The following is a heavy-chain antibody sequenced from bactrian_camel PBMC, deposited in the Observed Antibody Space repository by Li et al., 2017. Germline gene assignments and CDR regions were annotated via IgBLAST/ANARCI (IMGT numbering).Heavy chain of an antibody. V-gene: IGHV3-2*01. J-gene: IGHJ4*01. D-gene: IGHD6*01. CDR2: LYGDGTLT. Sequence: HVQLVESGGGFVQSGGSLRLSCIVSGFTYSAYYVSWVRQAPGKGLEWVASLYGDGTLTYYADSAKGRFTISRDNAKNMVYLRMNSLKPEDTAVYYCESVALDYWGQGTQVTVS. CDR3: ESVALDY. CDR1: GFTYSAYY.